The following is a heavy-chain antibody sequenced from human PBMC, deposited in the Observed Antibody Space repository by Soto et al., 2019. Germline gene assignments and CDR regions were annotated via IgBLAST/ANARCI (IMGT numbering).Heavy chain of an antibody. Sequence: SETLSLTCAVYGGSFSGYYWSWIRQPPGKGLEWIGEINHSGSTNYNPSLKSRVTISVDTSKNQFSLKLSSVTAADTAVYYCARGNCSGGSCYSNYYYGMDVWGQGTTVTVSS. J-gene: IGHJ6*02. CDR1: GGSFSGYY. CDR3: ARGNCSGGSCYSNYYYGMDV. D-gene: IGHD2-15*01. CDR2: INHSGST. V-gene: IGHV4-34*01.